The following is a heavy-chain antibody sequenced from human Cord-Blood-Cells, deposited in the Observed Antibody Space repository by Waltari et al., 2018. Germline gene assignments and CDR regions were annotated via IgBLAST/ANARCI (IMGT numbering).Heavy chain of an antibody. CDR2: IYYSGST. V-gene: IGHV4-39*07. CDR1: GGSISSSSSY. D-gene: IGHD6-13*01. J-gene: IGHJ4*02. Sequence: QLQLQESGPGLVQPSETLSLTCPVSGGSISSSSSYWAWIRQPPGKGLEWIGSIYYSGSTYYNPSLKSRVTISVDTSKNQFSLKLSSVTAADTAVYYCARLAAAGTGLWDYWGQGTLVTVSS. CDR3: ARLAAAGTGLWDY.